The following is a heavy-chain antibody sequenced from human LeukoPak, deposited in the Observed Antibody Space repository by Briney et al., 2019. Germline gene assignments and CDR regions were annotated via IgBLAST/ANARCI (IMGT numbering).Heavy chain of an antibody. V-gene: IGHV1-69*13. J-gene: IGHJ3*02. D-gene: IGHD3-10*01. Sequence: GASVKVSCKASGGTFSSYAISWVRQAPGQGLEWVGGIIPIFGTANYAQKFQGRVTITADESTSTAYMELSSLRSEDTAVYYCARELEKLLWFGEFDDAFDIWGQGTMVTVSS. CDR1: GGTFSSYA. CDR2: IIPIFGTA. CDR3: ARELEKLLWFGEFDDAFDI.